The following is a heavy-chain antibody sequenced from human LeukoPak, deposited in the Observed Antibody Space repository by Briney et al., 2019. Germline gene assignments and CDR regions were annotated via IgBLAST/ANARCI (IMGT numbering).Heavy chain of an antibody. CDR2: IYTSGST. CDR3: ARAGLPADNDYYYYMDV. Sequence: SETLSLTCTVSGGSISSYYWSWIRQPAGKGLEWIGRIYTSGSTNYNPSLKSRVTMSVDTSKNQFSLKLSSVTAADTAVYYCARAGLPADNDYYYYMDVWGKGTTVTVSS. J-gene: IGHJ6*03. D-gene: IGHD2-2*01. CDR1: GGSISSYY. V-gene: IGHV4-4*07.